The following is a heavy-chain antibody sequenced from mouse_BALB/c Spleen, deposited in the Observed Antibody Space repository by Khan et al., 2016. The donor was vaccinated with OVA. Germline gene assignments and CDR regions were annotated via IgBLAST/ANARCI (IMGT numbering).Heavy chain of an antibody. CDR2: IYTYTGEP. CDR3: ARDSSRAMEY. CDR1: GYTFTNYG. V-gene: IGHV9-1*02. J-gene: IGHJ4*01. Sequence: QIQLVQSGPELKKPGETVKISCKASGYTFTNYGMNWVKQAPGKGLKWMGWIYTYTGEPTYADDFKGRFAFSLESSASTAYLQINNLTNEDMATXFCARDSSRAMEYWGQGTSVTVSS. D-gene: IGHD1-1*01.